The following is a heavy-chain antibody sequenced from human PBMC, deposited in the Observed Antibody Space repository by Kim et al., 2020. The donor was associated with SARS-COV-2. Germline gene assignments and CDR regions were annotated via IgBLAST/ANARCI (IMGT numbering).Heavy chain of an antibody. Sequence: GGSLRLSCAASGNTFSGFSMHWVRQAPGKGLEWVSDISSSSSYINYADSVKGRFTISRDNAKNSLYLQMNSLRAEDTAVYYCARRGPVGTFDICGQGTMVIVSS. CDR1: GNTFSGFS. D-gene: IGHD1-1*01. V-gene: IGHV3-21*05. CDR2: ISSSSSYI. J-gene: IGHJ3*02. CDR3: ARRGPVGTFDI.